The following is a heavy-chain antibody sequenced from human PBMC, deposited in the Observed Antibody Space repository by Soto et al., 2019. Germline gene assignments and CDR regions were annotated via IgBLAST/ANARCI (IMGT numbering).Heavy chain of an antibody. J-gene: IGHJ5*02. CDR3: ARDLIQTTVTTPWFDP. D-gene: IGHD4-17*01. V-gene: IGHV1-69*01. CDR1: GGTFSSYA. CDR2: IIPIFGTA. Sequence: QVQLVQSGAEVKKPGSSVKVSCKASGGTFSSYAISWVRQAPGQGLEWMGGIIPIFGTANYAQKFQGRVTITADESTSTAYMERSSLRSEDTAVYYCARDLIQTTVTTPWFDPWGQGTLVTVSS.